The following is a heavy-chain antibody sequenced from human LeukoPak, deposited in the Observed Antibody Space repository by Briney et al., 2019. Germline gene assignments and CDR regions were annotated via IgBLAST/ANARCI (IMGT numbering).Heavy chain of an antibody. CDR2: IIPILGIA. CDR1: GGTFSSYA. Sequence: SVKVSCKASGGTFSSYAISWVRQAPGQGLEWMGRIIPILGIANYAQKLQGRVTMTTDTSTSTAYMELRSLRSDDTAVYYCARDLPYSSSWYRDWGQGTLVTVSS. CDR3: ARDLPYSSSWYRD. V-gene: IGHV1-69*04. D-gene: IGHD6-13*01. J-gene: IGHJ4*02.